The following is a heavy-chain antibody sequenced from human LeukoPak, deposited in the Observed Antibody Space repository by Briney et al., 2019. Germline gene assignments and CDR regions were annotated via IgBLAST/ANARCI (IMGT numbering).Heavy chain of an antibody. CDR3: ARRPINCIITNCYVDY. D-gene: IGHD2-2*01. V-gene: IGHV1-2*02. CDR1: VYTFTNFY. CDR2: MNPNSGDT. J-gene: IGHJ4*02. Sequence: ASVKVSCKASVYTFTNFYIHWVRQAPGQGLEWMGWMNPNSGDTSYAREFQDRVTMARDTSLSTAYMELSRLRSDDTAVYFCARRPINCIITNCYVDYWGQGTLVTVSS.